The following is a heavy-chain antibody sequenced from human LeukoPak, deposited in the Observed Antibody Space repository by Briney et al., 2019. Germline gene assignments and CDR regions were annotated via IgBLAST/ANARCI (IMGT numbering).Heavy chain of an antibody. J-gene: IGHJ4*02. CDR2: IYHSGNT. CDR3: ARRTTVAPEYHFGS. CDR1: GGSISGYY. V-gene: IGHV4-59*08. Sequence: PSETLSLTCTVSGGSISGYYWTWIRQPPGKGLEWIGYIYHSGNTNYNPSLKSRVTISLDMSKNQFSLKLTSVTAADTAVYYCARRTTVAPEYHFGSWGQGILVTASP. D-gene: IGHD5-12*01.